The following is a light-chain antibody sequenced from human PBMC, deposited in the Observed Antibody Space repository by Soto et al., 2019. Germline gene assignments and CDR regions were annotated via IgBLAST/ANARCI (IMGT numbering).Light chain of an antibody. V-gene: IGKV1-5*03. CDR1: QSISSW. J-gene: IGKJ2*01. Sequence: DIQMTQSPSTLSASVGDRDTITCRASQSISSWLAWYQQKPGTAPKLLIYAASTLESGVPSRFSGSRSGTEFTLTVSSLQPDDFATYYCQQYNDSFPYTFGQGTKVDIK. CDR3: QQYNDSFPYT. CDR2: AAS.